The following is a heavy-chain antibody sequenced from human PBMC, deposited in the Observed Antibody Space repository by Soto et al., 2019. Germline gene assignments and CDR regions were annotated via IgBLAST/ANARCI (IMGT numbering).Heavy chain of an antibody. Sequence: PGGSLRLSCAASGFTFSNAWMSWVRQAPGKGLEWVGRIKSKTDGGTTDYAAPVKGRFTISRDDSKNTLYLQMNSLKTEDTAVYYCTTDRVVAALGGWYYYGMDVWGQGTTVTVSS. CDR1: GFTFSNAW. D-gene: IGHD2-15*01. V-gene: IGHV3-15*01. CDR3: TTDRVVAALGGWYYYGMDV. CDR2: IKSKTDGGTT. J-gene: IGHJ6*02.